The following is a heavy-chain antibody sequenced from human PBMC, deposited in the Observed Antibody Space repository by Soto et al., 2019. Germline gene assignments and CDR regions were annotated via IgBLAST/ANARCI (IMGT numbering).Heavy chain of an antibody. CDR2: IYHSGST. J-gene: IGHJ6*02. CDR3: ARDQGYCSGGSCYNYYYYGMDV. CDR1: GGSISSSNW. Sequence: QVQLQESGPGLVKPSGTLSLTCAVSGGSISSSNWWSWVRQPPGKGLEWIGEIYHSGSTNYNPSLNRRVTMSVDKSKNQFSRKLSSVTAADTAVYYCARDQGYCSGGSCYNYYYYGMDVWGQGTTVTVSS. D-gene: IGHD2-15*01. V-gene: IGHV4-4*02.